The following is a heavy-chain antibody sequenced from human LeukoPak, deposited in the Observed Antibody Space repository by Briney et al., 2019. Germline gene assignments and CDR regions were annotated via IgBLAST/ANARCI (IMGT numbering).Heavy chain of an antibody. J-gene: IGHJ4*02. CDR2: IYYSGST. CDR3: ARPSDQLLFGIDY. CDR1: GGSISSSSYY. V-gene: IGHV4-39*01. Sequence: SETLSLTCTVSGGSISSSSYYWGWIRQPPGKGLEWIGSIYYSGSTYYNPSLKSRATISVDTSKNQFSLKLSSVTAADTAVYYCARPSDQLLFGIDYWGQGTLVTVSS. D-gene: IGHD2-2*01.